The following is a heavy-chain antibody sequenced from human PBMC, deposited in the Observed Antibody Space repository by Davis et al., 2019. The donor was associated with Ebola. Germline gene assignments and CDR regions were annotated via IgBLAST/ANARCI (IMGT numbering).Heavy chain of an antibody. J-gene: IGHJ4*02. Sequence: WGSLRLSCEGSGYGFSDYWIAWVRQRPGKGLEWMGIIKPGNSDTRYNPSFQGQVTISADMSFSTAYLQWSSLEASDTAVYYCARTVSGSYYSALDYWGQGTLVTVSS. D-gene: IGHD1-26*01. CDR3: ARTVSGSYYSALDY. V-gene: IGHV5-51*01. CDR1: GYGFSDYW. CDR2: IKPGNSDT.